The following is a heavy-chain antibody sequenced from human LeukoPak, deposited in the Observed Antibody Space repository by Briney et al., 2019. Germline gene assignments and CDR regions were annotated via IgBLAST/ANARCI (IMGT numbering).Heavy chain of an antibody. CDR1: GYTLTELS. V-gene: IGHV1-24*01. CDR3: ATGPIAAGTHYYNGMDV. Sequence: GASVKVSCKVSGYTLTELSMHWVRQAPGKGLEWMGGFDPEDGETIYAQKFQGRVTMTEDTSTDTAYMELSSLRSEDTAVYYCATGPIAAGTHYYNGMDVGGQGTTVTVSS. J-gene: IGHJ6*02. D-gene: IGHD6-25*01. CDR2: FDPEDGET.